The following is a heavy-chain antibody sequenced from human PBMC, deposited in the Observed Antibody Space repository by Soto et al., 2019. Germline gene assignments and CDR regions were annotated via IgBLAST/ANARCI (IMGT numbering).Heavy chain of an antibody. CDR2: INSDGSST. CDR1: GFXFSSYW. J-gene: IGHJ6*02. Sequence: GGSLXLSCAASGFXFSSYWMHWVXQATGKGLVWVSRINSDGSSTSYADSVKGRFTISRDNAKNTLYLQMNSLRAEDTALYYCARDLRLENYVFWCGYYGNYYYFYGLDVWGQGTTVTVSS. V-gene: IGHV3-74*01. CDR3: ARDLRLENYVFWCGYYGNYYYFYGLDV. D-gene: IGHD3-3*01.